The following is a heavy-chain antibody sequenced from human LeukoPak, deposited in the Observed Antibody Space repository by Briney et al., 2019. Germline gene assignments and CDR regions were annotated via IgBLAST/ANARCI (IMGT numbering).Heavy chain of an antibody. J-gene: IGHJ5*02. CDR1: GGSISSYY. D-gene: IGHD3-10*01. Sequence: PSETLSLTCTVSGGSISSYYWSWIRQPPGKGLEWIGEINHSGSTNYNPSLKSRVTISVDTSKNQFSLKLSSVTAADTAVYYCARGRVRLGELLSWFDPWGQGTLVTVSS. CDR2: INHSGST. V-gene: IGHV4-34*01. CDR3: ARGRVRLGELLSWFDP.